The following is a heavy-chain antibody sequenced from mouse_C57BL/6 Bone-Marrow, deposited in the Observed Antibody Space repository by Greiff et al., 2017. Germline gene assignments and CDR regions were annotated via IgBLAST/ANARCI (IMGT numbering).Heavy chain of an antibody. CDR3: TRERGYGSSPYYFDY. V-gene: IGHV5-9-1*02. CDR2: ISSGGDYI. J-gene: IGHJ2*01. Sequence: EVMLVESGEGLVKPGGSLKLSCAASGFTFSSYAMSWVRQTPEKRLAWVAYISSGGDYIYYADTVKGRFTISRDNARNTLYLQMSSLKSEDTAMYYCTRERGYGSSPYYFDYWGQGTTLTVSS. CDR1: GFTFSSYA. D-gene: IGHD1-1*01.